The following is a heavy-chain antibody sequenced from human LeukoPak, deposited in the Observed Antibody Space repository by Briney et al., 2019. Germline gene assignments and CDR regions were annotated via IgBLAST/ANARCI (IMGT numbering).Heavy chain of an antibody. J-gene: IGHJ4*02. CDR2: INHSGST. D-gene: IGHD3-22*01. CDR1: GVSFSGYY. V-gene: IGHV4-34*01. CDR3: ARAPLRYYYDSSGYKFDY. Sequence: SETLSLTCAVYGVSFSGYYWSWIRQPPGKGLEWIGEINHSGSTNYNPSLKSRVTISVDTSKNQFSLKLSSVTAADTAVYYCARAPLRYYYDSSGYKFDYWGQGTLVTVSS.